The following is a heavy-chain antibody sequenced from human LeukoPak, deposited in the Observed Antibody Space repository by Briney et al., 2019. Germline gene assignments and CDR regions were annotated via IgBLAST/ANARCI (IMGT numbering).Heavy chain of an antibody. CDR3: ARPDSRGHYGMDV. D-gene: IGHD3-10*01. J-gene: IGHJ6*02. Sequence: GGSLRLYCTASGFTFSDYYMSWIRQAPGKGLEWVSYISSSGSTIYYADSVKGRFTISRDNAKNSLYLQMNSLRAEDTAVYYCARPDSRGHYGMDVWGQGTTVTVSS. V-gene: IGHV3-11*01. CDR1: GFTFSDYY. CDR2: ISSSGSTI.